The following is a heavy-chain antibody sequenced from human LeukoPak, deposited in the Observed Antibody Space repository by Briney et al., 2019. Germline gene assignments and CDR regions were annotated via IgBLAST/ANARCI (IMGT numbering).Heavy chain of an antibody. CDR2: IYPGDSDT. D-gene: IGHD1-26*01. CDR1: AYSFTSYW. V-gene: IGHV5-51*01. Sequence: GESLKISCKGSAYSFTSYWIGWVRQMPGKGLEWMGIIYPGDSDTRYSPSFQGQVTTSADKSISTAYLQWSSLKASDTATYHCARRSSGSYSVGGYYYYMDVWGKGTTVTVSS. CDR3: ARRSSGSYSVGGYYYYMDV. J-gene: IGHJ6*03.